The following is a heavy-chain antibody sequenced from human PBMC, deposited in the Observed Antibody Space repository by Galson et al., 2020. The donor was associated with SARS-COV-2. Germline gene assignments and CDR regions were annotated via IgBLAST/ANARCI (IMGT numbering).Heavy chain of an antibody. Sequence: ASETLSLTCTVSGGSISSYYWSWIRQPPGKGLEWIGYIYYSGSTNYNPSLKSRVTISVDTSKNQFSLKLSSVTAADTAVYYCARDLCSFWSGGEFDPWGQGTLVTVSS. D-gene: IGHD3-10*02. V-gene: IGHV4-59*01. J-gene: IGHJ5*02. CDR2: IYYSGST. CDR1: GGSISSYY. CDR3: ARDLCSFWSGGEFDP.